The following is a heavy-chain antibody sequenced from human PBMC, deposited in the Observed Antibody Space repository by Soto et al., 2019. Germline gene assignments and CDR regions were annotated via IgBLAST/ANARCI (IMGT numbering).Heavy chain of an antibody. V-gene: IGHV6-1*01. CDR1: GDSVSSTSAA. J-gene: IGHJ6*02. Sequence: SQTLSLPCAISGDSVSSTSAAWSWIRQSPSRGLEWLGRTYYRSKWYNDYAVSVKSRITINPDTSKNQFSLQLNSVTPEDTAVYYCARDEPYGDFSSYYGMDVWGQGTTVTVSS. CDR3: ARDEPYGDFSSYYGMDV. D-gene: IGHD4-17*01. CDR2: TYYRSKWYN.